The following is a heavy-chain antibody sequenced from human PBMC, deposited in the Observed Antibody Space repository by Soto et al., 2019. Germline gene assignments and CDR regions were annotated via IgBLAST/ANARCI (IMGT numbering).Heavy chain of an antibody. V-gene: IGHV4-31*03. CDR2: ISDSAST. CDR1: RASINSGGYY. Sequence: SETLSLTCTVSRASINSGGYYWSWIRQRPGKGLEWIGYISDSASTYYNPSLLSRAFISVDTSKNQFSLRLSSVTAADTAVYYCARDRVRGTSSPYYYGLDVWGQGTKVTVS. D-gene: IGHD3-10*01. J-gene: IGHJ6*01. CDR3: ARDRVRGTSSPYYYGLDV.